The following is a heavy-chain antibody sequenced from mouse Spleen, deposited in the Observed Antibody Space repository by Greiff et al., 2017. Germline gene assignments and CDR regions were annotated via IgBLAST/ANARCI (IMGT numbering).Heavy chain of an antibody. V-gene: IGHV5-17*02. CDR2: ISSGSSTI. CDR1: GFTFSSFG. CDR3: ARSSLGY. D-gene: IGHD3-3*01. J-gene: IGHJ2*01. Sequence: EVKVVESGGGLVQPGGSRKLSCAASGFTFSSFGMHWVRQAPEKGLEWVAYISSGSSTIYYADTVKGRFTISRDNPKNTLFLQMTSLRSEDTAMYYCARSSLGYWGQGTTLTVSS.